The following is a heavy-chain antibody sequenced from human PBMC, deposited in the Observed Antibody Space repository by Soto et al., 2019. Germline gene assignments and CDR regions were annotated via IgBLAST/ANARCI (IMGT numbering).Heavy chain of an antibody. Sequence: SETLSLTCTVSGGSISSYYWSWIRQPPGKGLEWIGYIYYSGSTNYNPSLKSRVTISVDTSKNQFSLKLSSVTAADTAVYYCARGVAAFGGVIANKNWFDPWGQGTLVTVSS. D-gene: IGHD3-16*02. J-gene: IGHJ5*02. CDR3: ARGVAAFGGVIANKNWFDP. V-gene: IGHV4-59*01. CDR1: GGSISSYY. CDR2: IYYSGST.